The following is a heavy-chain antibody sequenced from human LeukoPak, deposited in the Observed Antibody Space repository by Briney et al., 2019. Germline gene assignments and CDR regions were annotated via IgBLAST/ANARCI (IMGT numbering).Heavy chain of an antibody. Sequence: PGGSLRLSCAASGLTVSSYMSWVRQAPGKGLEWVSVIYSGGSIYYADSVKGRFTISRDKSKNTLYLQMNSLRAEDMAVYYCARPPYGGVDYWGQGTLVTVSS. V-gene: IGHV3-66*04. J-gene: IGHJ4*02. CDR2: IYSGGSI. CDR1: GLTVSSY. D-gene: IGHD4-23*01. CDR3: ARPPYGGVDY.